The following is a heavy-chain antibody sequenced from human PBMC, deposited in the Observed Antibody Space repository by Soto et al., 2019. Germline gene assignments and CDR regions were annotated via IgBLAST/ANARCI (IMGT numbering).Heavy chain of an antibody. V-gene: IGHV3-48*02. CDR3: ARESYCGGDCYTPMAEYFQH. CDR2: ISSSSSTI. D-gene: IGHD2-21*02. J-gene: IGHJ1*01. CDR1: GFTFSSYS. Sequence: GGSLRLSCAASGFTFSSYSMNWVRQAPGKGLEWVSYISSSSSTIYYVDSVKGRFTISRDNAKNSLYLQMNSLRDEDTAVYYCARESYCGGDCYTPMAEYFQHWGQGTLVTVSS.